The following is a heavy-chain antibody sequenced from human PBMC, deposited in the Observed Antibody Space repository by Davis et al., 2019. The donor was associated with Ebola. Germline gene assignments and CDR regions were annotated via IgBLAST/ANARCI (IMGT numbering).Heavy chain of an antibody. Sequence: MPSETLSLTCAVYGGSFSGYYWSWIRQPPGKGLEWIGEINHSGSTNYNPSPKSRVTIPVDTSKNQFSQKLSSVTAADTAVYYCARGSIWFGELSGWFDPWGQGTLVTVSS. CDR3: ARGSIWFGELSGWFDP. CDR2: INHSGST. V-gene: IGHV4-34*01. CDR1: GGSFSGYY. J-gene: IGHJ5*02. D-gene: IGHD3-10*01.